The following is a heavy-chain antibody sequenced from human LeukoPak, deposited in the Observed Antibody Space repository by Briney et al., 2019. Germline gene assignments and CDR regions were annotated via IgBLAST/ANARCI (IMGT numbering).Heavy chain of an antibody. CDR1: GGTFSSYA. Sequence: SVKVSCKASGGTFSSYAISWVRQAPGQGLEWMGGIIPIFGTANYAQKFQGRVTITADESTSTAYMELSSLRSEDTAVYYCARVDTALVLWFGPWGQGTLVTVYS. J-gene: IGHJ5*02. CDR3: ARVDTALVLWFGP. D-gene: IGHD5-18*01. CDR2: IIPIFGTA. V-gene: IGHV1-69*13.